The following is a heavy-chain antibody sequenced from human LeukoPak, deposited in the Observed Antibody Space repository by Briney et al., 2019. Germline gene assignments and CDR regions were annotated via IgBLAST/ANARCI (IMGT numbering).Heavy chain of an antibody. CDR1: GFTFSNYA. J-gene: IGHJ4*02. Sequence: GGSLRLSCAASGFTFSNYAVIWVRQAPGKGLEWVSAIRGIRGTYSTEYADSVKDRFTISRDNSKSTLYLQMNSLRAEDTAVYYCATPKGGSGSHRAPLEYWGQGTLVTVST. V-gene: IGHV3-23*01. D-gene: IGHD3-10*01. CDR2: IRGIRGTYST. CDR3: ATPKGGSGSHRAPLEY.